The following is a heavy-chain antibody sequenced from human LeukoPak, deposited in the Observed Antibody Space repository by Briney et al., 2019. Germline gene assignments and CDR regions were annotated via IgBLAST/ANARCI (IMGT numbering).Heavy chain of an antibody. Sequence: SETLSLTCTVSGDSISSGDYYWSWIRQPAGKGLEWIGRISSSGSTNYNPSLKSRVTISVDTSKNQFSLKLSSVTAADTAVYYCARDSGTSDAFDIWGQGTMVTVSS. V-gene: IGHV4-61*02. J-gene: IGHJ3*02. D-gene: IGHD1-26*01. CDR2: ISSSGST. CDR1: GDSISSGDYY. CDR3: ARDSGTSDAFDI.